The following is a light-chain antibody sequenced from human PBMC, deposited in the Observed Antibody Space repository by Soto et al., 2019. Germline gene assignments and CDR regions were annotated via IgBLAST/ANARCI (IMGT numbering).Light chain of an antibody. CDR3: QQYNNWPPWT. V-gene: IGKV3-15*01. CDR2: GAS. Sequence: EIVMTQSPATLSVSPGERATLSCRASQSVSSNLAWYQQKPGQAPRLLIYGASTRATGNPARFSGSGSGTEFTLTISSLQSEDFAVYYCQQYNNWPPWTFGQGTKLEIK. CDR1: QSVSSN. J-gene: IGKJ2*02.